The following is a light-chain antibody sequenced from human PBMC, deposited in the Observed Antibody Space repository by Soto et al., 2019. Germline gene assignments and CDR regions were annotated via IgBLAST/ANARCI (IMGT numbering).Light chain of an antibody. CDR2: DAS. CDR1: QSVTSNY. J-gene: IGKJ2*01. V-gene: IGKV3-20*01. CDR3: QQCGDSSNT. Sequence: EIVLTQSPGTLSLSPGERATLSCRASQSVTSNYLAWYQQKPGQAPRLLIYDASSRATGIPDRFSGSGSGTDFTLTISRVEPEDFAVYYCQQCGDSSNTFGQGTKLEIK.